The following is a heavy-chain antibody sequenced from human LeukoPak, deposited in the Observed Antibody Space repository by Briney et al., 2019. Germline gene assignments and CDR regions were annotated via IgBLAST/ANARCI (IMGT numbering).Heavy chain of an antibody. V-gene: IGHV3-21*01. CDR1: GGSISSSS. Sequence: PSETLSLTCTVSGGSISSSSYYWGCIRQPPGKGLECVSSTSSSSSYIYYADSVKGRFTISRDNAKNSLYLQMNSLRAEDTAVYYCARDRGWLSYYFDYWGQGTLVTVSS. D-gene: IGHD3-16*02. J-gene: IGHJ4*02. CDR2: TSSSSSYI. CDR3: ARDRGWLSYYFDY.